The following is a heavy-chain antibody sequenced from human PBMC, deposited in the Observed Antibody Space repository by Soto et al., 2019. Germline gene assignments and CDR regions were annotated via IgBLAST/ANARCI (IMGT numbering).Heavy chain of an antibody. CDR3: EKDIKVGAMAHYYYYGMDV. D-gene: IGHD5-18*01. Sequence: GGSLRLSCAASGFTFDDYTMHWVRQAPGKGLEWVSLISWDGGSTYYADSVKGRFTISRDNSKNSLYLQMNSLRTEDTALYYCEKDIKVGAMAHYYYYGMDVWGQGTTVTVSS. J-gene: IGHJ6*02. V-gene: IGHV3-43*01. CDR1: GFTFDDYT. CDR2: ISWDGGST.